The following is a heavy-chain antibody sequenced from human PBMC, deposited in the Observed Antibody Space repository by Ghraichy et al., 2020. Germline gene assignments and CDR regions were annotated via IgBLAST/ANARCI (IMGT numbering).Heavy chain of an antibody. CDR3: ASEWGPIVGATAGFDY. D-gene: IGHD1-26*01. Sequence: ASVKVSCKASGYTFTGYYMHWVRQAPGQGLEWMGWINPNSGGTNYAQKFQGRVTMTRDTSISTAYMELSRLRSDDTAVDYCASEWGPIVGATAGFDYWGQGTLVTVSS. CDR1: GYTFTGYY. CDR2: INPNSGGT. V-gene: IGHV1-2*02. J-gene: IGHJ4*02.